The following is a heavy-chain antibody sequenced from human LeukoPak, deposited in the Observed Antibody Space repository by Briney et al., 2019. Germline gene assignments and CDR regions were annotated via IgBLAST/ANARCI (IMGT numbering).Heavy chain of an antibody. CDR2: IYSGGST. Sequence: GGSLRLSCAASGFTVSNNYMSWVRQAPGKGLEWGSVIYSGGSTYYADSVKGRFTLSRDNSKNTLYLQMDSLRAEDTAVYYCARDSRQDYYDSSGYLWFAFDIWGQGTMVTVSS. J-gene: IGHJ3*02. CDR3: ARDSRQDYYDSSGYLWFAFDI. V-gene: IGHV3-53*01. CDR1: GFTVSNNY. D-gene: IGHD3-22*01.